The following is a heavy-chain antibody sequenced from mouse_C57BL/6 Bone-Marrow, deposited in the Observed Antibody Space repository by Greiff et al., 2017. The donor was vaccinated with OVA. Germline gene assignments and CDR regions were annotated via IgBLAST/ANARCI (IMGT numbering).Heavy chain of an antibody. CDR3: ARRDYGSSYEN. V-gene: IGHV5-6*02. J-gene: IGHJ2*01. Sequence: EVNVVESGGDLVKPGGSLKLSCAASGFTFSSYGMSWVRQTPDKRLEWVATISSGGSYTYYPDSVKGRFTISRDNAKNTLYLQMSSLKSEDTAMYYCARRDYGSSYENWGQGTTLTVSS. CDR2: ISSGGSYT. CDR1: GFTFSSYG. D-gene: IGHD1-1*01.